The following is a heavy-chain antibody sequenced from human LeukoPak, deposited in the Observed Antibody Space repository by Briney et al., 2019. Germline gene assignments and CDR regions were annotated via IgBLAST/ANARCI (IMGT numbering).Heavy chain of an antibody. CDR1: GFTFGDYA. D-gene: IGHD6-13*01. CDR2: IRSKAYGGTT. CDR3: TRWGRSLDSSSRFDY. V-gene: IGHV3-49*05. J-gene: IGHJ4*02. Sequence: KPGRSLRLSCTASGFTFGDYAMSWFRQAPGKGLEWVGFIRSKAYGGTTEYAASVKGRFTISRDDSKSIAYLQMNSLKTEDTAVYYCTRWGRSLDSSSRFDYWGQGTLVTVSS.